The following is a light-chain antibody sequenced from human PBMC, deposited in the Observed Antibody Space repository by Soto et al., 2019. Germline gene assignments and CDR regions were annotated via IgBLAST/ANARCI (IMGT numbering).Light chain of an antibody. V-gene: IGLV2-14*03. CDR3: GSYASSNTVL. J-gene: IGLJ2*01. CDR1: SSDIGGYNY. CDR2: DVS. Sequence: QSALTQPASVSGSPGQSITISCTGTSSDIGGYNYVSWYQQHPGKAPKLMIYDVSDRPSGVSNRFSGSKSVNTASLTISGLQAEDEADYYCGSYASSNTVLFGGGTKLTVL.